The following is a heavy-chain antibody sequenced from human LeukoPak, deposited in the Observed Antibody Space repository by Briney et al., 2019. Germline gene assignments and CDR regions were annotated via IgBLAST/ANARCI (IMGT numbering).Heavy chain of an antibody. CDR2: ISSSSSYI. CDR3: ARAAQTNYYFDY. Sequence: GGSLRLSCAASGFTFSSYSMNWVRQAPGKGLEWVSSISSSSSYIYYADSVKGRFTISRDNAKNSLYLQMNSLRAEDTAVYYCARAAQTNYYFDYWGQGTLVTVS. J-gene: IGHJ4*02. CDR1: GFTFSSYS. V-gene: IGHV3-21*01.